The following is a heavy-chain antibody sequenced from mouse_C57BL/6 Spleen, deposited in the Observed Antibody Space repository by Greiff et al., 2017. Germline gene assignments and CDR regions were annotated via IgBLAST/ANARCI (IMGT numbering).Heavy chain of an antibody. V-gene: IGHV1-19*01. Sequence: VQLKQSGPVLVKPGASVKMSCKASGYTFTDYYMNWVKQSHGKSLEWIGVINPYNGGTSYNQKFKGKATLTVDKSSSTAYMELNSLTSEDSAVYYCARSSYYYGSSSCFDYWGQGTTLTVSS. J-gene: IGHJ2*01. CDR3: ARSSYYYGSSSCFDY. CDR1: GYTFTDYY. D-gene: IGHD1-1*01. CDR2: INPYNGGT.